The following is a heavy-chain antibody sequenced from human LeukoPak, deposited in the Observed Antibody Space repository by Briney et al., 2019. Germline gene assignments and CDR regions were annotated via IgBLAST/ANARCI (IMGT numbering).Heavy chain of an antibody. J-gene: IGHJ3*02. V-gene: IGHV3-23*01. CDR2: ISGSGGST. CDR1: GFTFSSYA. D-gene: IGHD3-22*01. Sequence: GGSLRLSCAASGFTFSSYAMSWLRQAPGKGLEWVSAISGSGGSTYYADSVKGRFTISRDNSKNTLYLQMNSLRAEDTAVYYCAKRWDTQIVAPRDAFDIWGQGTMVTVSS. CDR3: AKRWDTQIVAPRDAFDI.